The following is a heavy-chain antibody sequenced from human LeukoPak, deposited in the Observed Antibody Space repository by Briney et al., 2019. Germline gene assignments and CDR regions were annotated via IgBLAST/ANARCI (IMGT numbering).Heavy chain of an antibody. CDR1: GFTFSSYA. V-gene: IGHV3-30-3*01. Sequence: GGSLRLSCAASGFTFSSYAMHWVRQAPGKGLEWVAVISYDGSNKYYADSVKGRFTISRDNSKNTLYLQMNSLRAEDTAVYYCARDLVDIVVVPAAINLIYYGMDVWGQGTTVTVSS. CDR2: ISYDGSNK. D-gene: IGHD2-2*03. CDR3: ARDLVDIVVVPAAINLIYYGMDV. J-gene: IGHJ6*02.